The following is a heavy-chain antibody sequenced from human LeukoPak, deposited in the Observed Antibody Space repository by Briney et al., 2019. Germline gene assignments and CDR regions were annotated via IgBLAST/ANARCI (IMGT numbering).Heavy chain of an antibody. CDR3: ARVISGSYSFGY. Sequence: GASMKVSCKASGYTFTSYAMHWVRQAPGQRLEWMGWINAGNGNTKYSQKFQGRVTITRDTSASTAYMELSSLRSEDTAVYYCARVISGSYSFGYWGQGTLVTVSS. V-gene: IGHV1-3*01. CDR2: INAGNGNT. D-gene: IGHD1-26*01. J-gene: IGHJ4*02. CDR1: GYTFTSYA.